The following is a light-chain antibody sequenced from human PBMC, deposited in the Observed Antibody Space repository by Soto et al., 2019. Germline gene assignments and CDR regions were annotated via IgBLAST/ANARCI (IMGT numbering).Light chain of an antibody. Sequence: EIVMTQSPVTLSVSPGERATLSCRASHDIRSDLAWYQQKPGQAPRLLMYGASIRATGIPARFSGSGSGTDFTLTISSLQSEYLAVYYCQQYINWTFGQGTKLELK. J-gene: IGKJ1*01. V-gene: IGKV3-15*01. CDR1: HDIRSD. CDR3: QQYINWT. CDR2: GAS.